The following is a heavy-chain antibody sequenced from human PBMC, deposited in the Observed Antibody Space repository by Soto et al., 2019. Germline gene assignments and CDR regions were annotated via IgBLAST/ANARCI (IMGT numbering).Heavy chain of an antibody. CDR2: IIPILGIA. V-gene: IGHV1-69*08. CDR3: ARDHDYGDYVEYFQH. D-gene: IGHD4-17*01. J-gene: IGHJ1*01. CDR1: GGTFSSYT. Sequence: QVQLVQSGAEVKKPGSSVKVSCKASGGTFSSYTISWVRQAPGQGLEGMGRIIPILGIANYAQKFQGRVTITADKSTSTAYMELSSLRSEDTAVYYCARDHDYGDYVEYFQHWGQGTLVTVSS.